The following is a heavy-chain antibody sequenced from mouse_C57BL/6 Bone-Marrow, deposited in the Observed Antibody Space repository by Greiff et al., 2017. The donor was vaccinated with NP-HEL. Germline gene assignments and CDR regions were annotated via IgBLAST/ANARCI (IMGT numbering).Heavy chain of an antibody. CDR3: ARRGGYWKFAD. CDR1: GYTFTSYT. CDR2: INPSSGYT. Sequence: VQLQQSGAELARPGASVKMSCKASGYTFTSYTMHWVKQRPGQGLEWIGYINPSSGYTKYNQKFKDKATLTADKSSSTAYMQLSSLTSEDSSVYYCARRGGYWKFADWGQGTLVTVSA. J-gene: IGHJ3*01. V-gene: IGHV1-4*01. D-gene: IGHD4-1*01.